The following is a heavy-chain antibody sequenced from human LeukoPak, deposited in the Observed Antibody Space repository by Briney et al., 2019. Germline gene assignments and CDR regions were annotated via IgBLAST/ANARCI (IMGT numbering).Heavy chain of an antibody. Sequence: GGSLRLSCAASGFTFSSCGMSWVRQAPGKGLEGVSALSDSGGSTFYADSVKGRFTISRDNSKNTLYLQMNSLRAEDTAVYYCAKEGKTRNWNYYQAKPVYWGQGTLVTVSS. D-gene: IGHD1-7*01. V-gene: IGHV3-23*01. CDR2: LSDSGGST. J-gene: IGHJ4*02. CDR3: AKEGKTRNWNYYQAKPVY. CDR1: GFTFSSCG.